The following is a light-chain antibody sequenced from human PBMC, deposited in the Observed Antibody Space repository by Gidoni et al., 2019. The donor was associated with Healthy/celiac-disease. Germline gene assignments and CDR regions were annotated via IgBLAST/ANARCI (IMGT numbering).Light chain of an antibody. CDR3: QQRSNWPIFT. CDR2: DAS. Sequence: EIVLTQSPATLSLSPGERATLSCRASQRVSSYLAWYQQKPGQAPRLLIYDASNRATGIPARFSGSGSGTDFTLTISSLEPEDFAVYYCQQRSNWPIFTFXPXTKVDIK. J-gene: IGKJ3*01. V-gene: IGKV3-11*01. CDR1: QRVSSY.